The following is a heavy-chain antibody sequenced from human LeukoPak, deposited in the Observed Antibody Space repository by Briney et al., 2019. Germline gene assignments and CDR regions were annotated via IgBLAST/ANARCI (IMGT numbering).Heavy chain of an antibody. CDR1: GFTFSSYR. CDR3: ARALASGATY. D-gene: IGHD6-13*01. V-gene: IGHV3-74*01. CDR2: ISGDGSDT. Sequence: PGGSLRLSCAVSGFTFSSYRMHWVRQAPGKGLVWVSRISGDGSDTTYADSVKGRFTISRDNAKNTVYLHMNSLRAEDSAEYYCARALASGATYWGQGTLVTVSS. J-gene: IGHJ4*02.